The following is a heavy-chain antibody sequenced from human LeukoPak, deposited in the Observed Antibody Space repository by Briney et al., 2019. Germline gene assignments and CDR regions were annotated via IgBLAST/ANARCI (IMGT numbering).Heavy chain of an antibody. Sequence: GGSLRLSCAASEFSFSVYAMHWVRQAPGKGLEGVAVISYDGSNKHYADSVKGRFTISRDNSKDTLFLQMSSLRAEDTAMYYCATGTVATPSYGDYGFVWGQGSLVTVSS. V-gene: IGHV3-30*04. CDR1: EFSFSVYA. D-gene: IGHD4-17*01. J-gene: IGHJ4*02. CDR2: ISYDGSNK. CDR3: ATGTVATPSYGDYGFV.